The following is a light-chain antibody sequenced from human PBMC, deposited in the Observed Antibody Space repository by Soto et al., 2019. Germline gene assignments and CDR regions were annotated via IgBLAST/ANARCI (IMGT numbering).Light chain of an antibody. Sequence: DILMTQSPSTLSSSVGDRVTSTCRASHDIGKWLAWYQQKPGKAPKLLVYDASNMHDAVPSRFSGSGSGTHFTLPISGLQRDDFGTYYCQQYGASYPFSQGTAIEI. CDR2: DAS. J-gene: IGKJ2*01. V-gene: IGKV1-5*01. CDR1: HDIGKW. CDR3: QQYGASYP.